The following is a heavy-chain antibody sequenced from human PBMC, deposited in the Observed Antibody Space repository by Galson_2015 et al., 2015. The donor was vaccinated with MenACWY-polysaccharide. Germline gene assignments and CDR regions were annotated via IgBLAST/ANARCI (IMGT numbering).Heavy chain of an antibody. Sequence: SLRLSCAASGSTFSSFDMHWVRRAIGKGLEWVAAIGTGGDTYYSGSVKGRFTISRENAKNSLYLQMNSLRAGDTAVYYCAREFTGDGSSWYYWYFKLWGRGTLVTVSS. D-gene: IGHD6-13*01. J-gene: IGHJ2*01. CDR2: IGTGGDT. CDR1: GSTFSSFD. V-gene: IGHV3-13*01. CDR3: AREFTGDGSSWYYWYFKL.